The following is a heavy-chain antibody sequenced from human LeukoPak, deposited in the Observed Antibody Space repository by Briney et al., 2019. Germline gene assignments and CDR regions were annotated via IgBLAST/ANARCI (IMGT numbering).Heavy chain of an antibody. CDR2: ISYDGSNK. CDR1: GFTFSSYG. CDR3: AKTYEQQLVRGPPDY. D-gene: IGHD6-13*01. Sequence: RPGGSLRLSCAASGFTFSSYGMHWVRQAPGKGLEWVAVISYDGSNKYYADSVKGRFTISRDNSKNTLYLQMNSLRAEDTAVYYCAKTYEQQLVRGPPDYRGQGTLVTVSS. V-gene: IGHV3-30*18. J-gene: IGHJ4*02.